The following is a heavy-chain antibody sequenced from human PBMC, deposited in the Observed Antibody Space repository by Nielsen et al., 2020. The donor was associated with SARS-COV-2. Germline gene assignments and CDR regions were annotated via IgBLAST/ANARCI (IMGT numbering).Heavy chain of an antibody. CDR3: ARGDGIVVVTAPFDY. Sequence: WVRQAPGQGLEWTGWISAYNGNTNYAQKLQGRVTMTTDTSTSTAYMELRSLRSDDTAVYYCARGDGIVVVTAPFDYWGQGTLVTVSS. V-gene: IGHV1-18*01. J-gene: IGHJ4*02. D-gene: IGHD2-21*02. CDR2: ISAYNGNT.